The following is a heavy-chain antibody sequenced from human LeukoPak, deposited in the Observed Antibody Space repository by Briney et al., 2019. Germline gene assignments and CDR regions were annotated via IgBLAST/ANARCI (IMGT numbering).Heavy chain of an antibody. D-gene: IGHD6-13*01. CDR2: IYYSWST. CDR1: GGSVSSGSSC. Sequence: SETLSLTCAVSGGSVSSGSSCWSWRRHPPGDGLEWGGYIYYSWSTNYNPPLKIRVTMSLDKSKNQFPLALSAVTAADTAGYYCPIEGWGGQVGYSSSWFYWGQGTLVTVSS. CDR3: PIEGWGGQVGYSSSWFY. V-gene: IGHV4-61*01. J-gene: IGHJ4*02.